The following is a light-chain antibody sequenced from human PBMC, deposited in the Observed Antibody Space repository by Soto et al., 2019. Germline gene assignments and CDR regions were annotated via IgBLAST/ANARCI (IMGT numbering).Light chain of an antibody. J-gene: IGLJ1*01. CDR1: SSDVGGYNY. CDR3: NSYTRSSTLV. CDR2: DVS. Sequence: QSVLTQPASVSGSPGQSITISCTGTSSDVGGYNYVSWYQHHPGKAPKLIIYDVSNRPSGVSFRFSGSKSGNTASLTISGLQAEDEADYYCNSYTRSSTLVFGTGTKLTVL. V-gene: IGLV2-14*03.